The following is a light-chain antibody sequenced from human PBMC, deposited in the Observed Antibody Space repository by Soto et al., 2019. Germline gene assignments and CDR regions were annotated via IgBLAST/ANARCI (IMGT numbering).Light chain of an antibody. CDR1: QSIITW. CDR2: KES. V-gene: IGKV1-5*03. J-gene: IGKJ5*01. Sequence: DIQMPQSPSTLYASVGDRVSITCRASQSIITWLAWYQQKPGKAPKLLIYKESRLESGVPLRFSSSGSGTQFNLTISSLQPDDFATYYCQQYNSYPITFGEGTRLEIK. CDR3: QQYNSYPIT.